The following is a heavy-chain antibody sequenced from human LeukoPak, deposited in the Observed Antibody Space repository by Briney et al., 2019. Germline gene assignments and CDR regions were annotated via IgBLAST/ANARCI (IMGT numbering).Heavy chain of an antibody. D-gene: IGHD3-22*01. Sequence: GGSLRLSCAASGFTFSNYWMHWVRQAPGKGLVWVSRINSDGSDTSYADSVKGRLTISRDNAKNTLYLQMNSLRAEDTAVYYCATLRNNYYDSSGYEPFDYWGQGTLVTVSS. CDR1: GFTFSNYW. CDR3: ATLRNNYYDSSGYEPFDY. V-gene: IGHV3-74*01. CDR2: INSDGSDT. J-gene: IGHJ4*02.